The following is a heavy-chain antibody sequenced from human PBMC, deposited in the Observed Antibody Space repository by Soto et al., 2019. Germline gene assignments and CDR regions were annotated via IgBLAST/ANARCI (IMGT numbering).Heavy chain of an antibody. Sequence: VQLVQSGAEVKKPGSSVKVSCKASGGTFSSYAISWVRQAPGQGLEWMGGIIPIFGTANYAQKFQGRVTITADESTSTAYMELSSLRSEDTAVYYCARDLTVYYDSSGSYDAFDIWGQGTMVTVSS. D-gene: IGHD3-22*01. CDR2: IIPIFGTA. V-gene: IGHV1-69*01. CDR1: GGTFSSYA. CDR3: ARDLTVYYDSSGSYDAFDI. J-gene: IGHJ3*02.